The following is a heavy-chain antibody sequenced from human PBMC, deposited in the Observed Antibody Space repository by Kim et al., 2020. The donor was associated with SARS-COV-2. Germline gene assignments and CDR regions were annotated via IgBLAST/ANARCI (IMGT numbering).Heavy chain of an antibody. J-gene: IGHJ3*02. V-gene: IGHV4-31*03. Sequence: SETLSLTCTVSGGSISSGGYYWSWIRQHPGKGLEWIGYIYYSGSTYYNPSLKSRVTISVDTSKNQFSLKLSSVTAADTAVYYCARDRGCSSTSCSRKSAFDIWGQGTMVTVSS. D-gene: IGHD2-2*01. CDR2: IYYSGST. CDR1: GGSISSGGYY. CDR3: ARDRGCSSTSCSRKSAFDI.